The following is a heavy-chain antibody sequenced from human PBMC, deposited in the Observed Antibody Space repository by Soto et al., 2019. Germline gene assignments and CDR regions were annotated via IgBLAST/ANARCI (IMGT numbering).Heavy chain of an antibody. J-gene: IGHJ3*02. CDR1: GGSLSSSAYS. CDR3: ARELLFYDSDGFSWDDAFDI. V-gene: IGHV4-30-2*01. CDR2: IYQSGST. D-gene: IGHD3-22*01. Sequence: QMHLQESGSGLVKPSQTLSLTCAVSGGSLSSSAYSWSWSRQPPGKGLEWSGFIYQSGSTYYNPSLKSRVTLSLDRPKNQFSLKLSSVTAADTAVYYCARELLFYDSDGFSWDDAFDIWGQGTMVTVSS.